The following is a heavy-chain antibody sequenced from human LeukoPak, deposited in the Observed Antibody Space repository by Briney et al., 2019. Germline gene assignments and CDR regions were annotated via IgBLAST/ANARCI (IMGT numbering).Heavy chain of an antibody. J-gene: IGHJ4*02. V-gene: IGHV1-69*13. CDR3: ARDAITMVRGVIYFDY. Sequence: VASVNVSCKASGGTFSSYAISWVRQAPGQGLEWMGGIIPIFGTANYAQKFQGRVTITADESTSTAYMELSSLRSEDTAVYYCARDAITMVRGVIYFDYWGQGTLVTVSS. CDR1: GGTFSSYA. D-gene: IGHD3-10*01. CDR2: IIPIFGTA.